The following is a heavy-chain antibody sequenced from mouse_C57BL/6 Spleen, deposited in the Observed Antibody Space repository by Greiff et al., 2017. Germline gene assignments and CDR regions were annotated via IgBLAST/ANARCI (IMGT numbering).Heavy chain of an antibody. J-gene: IGHJ2*01. CDR3: ATYYYGESHYFDY. CDR2: IDPSDCYT. Sequence: VQLQPPGAELVKPGASVQLSCKASGYTFTSYWMQWVKQRPGQGLEWIGEIDPSDCYTNYNQKFKGEATLTVDTSSSPAYMQLSSLTSEDSAVYYCATYYYGESHYFDYWGQGTTLTVSS. V-gene: IGHV1-50*01. CDR1: GYTFTSYW. D-gene: IGHD1-1*01.